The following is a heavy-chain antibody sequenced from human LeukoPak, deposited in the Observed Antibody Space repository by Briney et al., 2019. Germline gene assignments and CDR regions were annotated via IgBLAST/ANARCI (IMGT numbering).Heavy chain of an antibody. Sequence: PSETLSLTCAVYGGSFSGYYWSWLRQPPGKGLEWVGEINHSGSTNYNPSLKSRVTISVDTSKNQFSLKLSSVTAADTAVYYCARLLSGNYVWGYYYMDVWGKGTTVTVSS. J-gene: IGHJ6*03. D-gene: IGHD3-16*01. CDR1: GGSFSGYY. CDR2: INHSGST. CDR3: ARLLSGNYVWGYYYMDV. V-gene: IGHV4-34*01.